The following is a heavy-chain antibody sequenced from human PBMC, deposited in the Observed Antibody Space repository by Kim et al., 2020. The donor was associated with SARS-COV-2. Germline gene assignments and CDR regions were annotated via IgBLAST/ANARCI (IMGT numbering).Heavy chain of an antibody. D-gene: IGHD2-2*01. CDR3: ARQKDIVVVPAAWDY. J-gene: IGHJ4*02. Sequence: PSLKSRVTISVDTSKNQFSLKLSSVTAADTAVYYCARQKDIVVVPAAWDYWGQGTLVTVSS. V-gene: IGHV4-39*01.